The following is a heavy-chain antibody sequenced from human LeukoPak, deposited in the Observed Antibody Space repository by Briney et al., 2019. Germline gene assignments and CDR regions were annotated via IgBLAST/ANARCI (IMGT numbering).Heavy chain of an antibody. CDR2: ISYDGSNK. V-gene: IGHV3-30*18. J-gene: IGHJ4*02. CDR3: AKDRLPAAIPEYFGY. CDR1: GFTFSSYG. D-gene: IGHD2-2*01. Sequence: PGGSLRLSCAASGFTFSSYGMHWVRQAPGKGLEWVAVISYDGSNKYYADSVKGRFTISRDNSKNTLYLQMNSLRAEDTAVYYCAKDRLPAAIPEYFGYWGQGTLVTVSS.